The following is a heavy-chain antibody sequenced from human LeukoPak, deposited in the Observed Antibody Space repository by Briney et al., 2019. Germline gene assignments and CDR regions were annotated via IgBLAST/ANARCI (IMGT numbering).Heavy chain of an antibody. V-gene: IGHV6-1*01. Sequence: SQTPSLTCAISGDSVSSNSAAWNWIRQSPSRGLEWLGRTYYRSKWYNDYAVSVKSRITINADTSKNQFSLQLNSVTPEDTALYYCARASTNYSYYVMDVWGQGTTVTVSS. J-gene: IGHJ6*02. CDR1: GDSVSSNSAA. CDR3: ARASTNYSYYVMDV. CDR2: TYYRSKWYN.